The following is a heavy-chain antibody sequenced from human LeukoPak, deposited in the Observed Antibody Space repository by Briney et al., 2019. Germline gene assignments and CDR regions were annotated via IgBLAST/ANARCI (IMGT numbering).Heavy chain of an antibody. Sequence: SETLSLTCTVSGGSISSYYWSWIRQPPGKGLEWIGYIYYSGSTNYNPSFKSRVTISVDTSKNQFSLKLSSVTAADTAVYYCARDSGSYLEGFDYWGQGTLVTVSS. CDR2: IYYSGST. D-gene: IGHD1-26*01. J-gene: IGHJ4*02. CDR1: GGSISSYY. V-gene: IGHV4-59*01. CDR3: ARDSGSYLEGFDY.